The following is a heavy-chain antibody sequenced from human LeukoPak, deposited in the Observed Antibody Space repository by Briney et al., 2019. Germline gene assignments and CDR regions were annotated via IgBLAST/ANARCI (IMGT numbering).Heavy chain of an antibody. D-gene: IGHD4-17*01. CDR3: ASGDYAGYFDY. V-gene: IGHV3-53*01. CDR1: GFTFRNSA. J-gene: IGHJ4*02. CDR2: IHRGGTT. Sequence: GGSLRLSCAASGFTFRNSAMSWVRQAPGKGLEWVSVIHRGGTTHYADSVKGRFTISRDDSKNTLYLQIYSLRAEDTAVYYCASGDYAGYFDYWGQGTLVAVSS.